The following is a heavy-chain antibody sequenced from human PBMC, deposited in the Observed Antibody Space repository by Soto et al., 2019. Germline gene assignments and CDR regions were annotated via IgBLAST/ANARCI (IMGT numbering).Heavy chain of an antibody. Sequence: ASVKVSCKASAYTFTSYDINLVRPATGQGLEWMGWMNPNSGNTGYAQKFQGRVTMTRNTSISTAYMELSSLRFEDTAVYYCARGRHIVGATIAGYWGQGTLVTVSS. CDR3: ARGRHIVGATIAGY. D-gene: IGHD1-26*01. CDR2: MNPNSGNT. J-gene: IGHJ4*02. V-gene: IGHV1-8*01. CDR1: AYTFTSYD.